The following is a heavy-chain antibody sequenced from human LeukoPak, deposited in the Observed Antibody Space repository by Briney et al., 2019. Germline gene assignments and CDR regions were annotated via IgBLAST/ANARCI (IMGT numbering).Heavy chain of an antibody. CDR2: IYSGGNT. V-gene: IGHV3-53*01. Sequence: GGSLRLSCVASGFRFDDYAMHWVRQAPGKGLEWVSVIYSGGNTYYADSVKGRFTISRDDSKNTLYLQMNSLRAEDTAVYYCARAAALYCSSTSCYDYWGQGTLVTVSS. CDR1: GFRFDDYA. D-gene: IGHD2-2*01. J-gene: IGHJ4*02. CDR3: ARAAALYCSSTSCYDY.